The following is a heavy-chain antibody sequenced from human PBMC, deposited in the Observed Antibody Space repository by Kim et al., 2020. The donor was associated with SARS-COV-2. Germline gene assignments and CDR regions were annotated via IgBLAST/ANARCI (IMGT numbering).Heavy chain of an antibody. D-gene: IGHD3-10*01. V-gene: IGHV4-34*01. CDR3: ARGGREAIGVDY. J-gene: IGHJ4*02. Sequence: NSNPSPKSRVTISVDTSKNQFSLKLSSVTAADTAVYYCARGGREAIGVDYWGQGTLVTVSS.